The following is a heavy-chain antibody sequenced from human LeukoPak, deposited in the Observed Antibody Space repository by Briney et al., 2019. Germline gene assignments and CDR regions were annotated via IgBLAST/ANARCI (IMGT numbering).Heavy chain of an antibody. V-gene: IGHV3-7*01. D-gene: IGHD3/OR15-3a*01. CDR2: INKDGSA. CDR1: GFTFSSYW. CDR3: ARDPYDFWGGYVYGAFDM. Sequence: GGSLRLSCAASGFTFSSYWMTWVRQAPGKGLEWVANINKDGSANEDSVKGRFTISRDNAKNSLYLQMNSLRVEDTAVYYCARDPYDFWGGYVYGAFDMGGKGTMVTVSS. J-gene: IGHJ3*02.